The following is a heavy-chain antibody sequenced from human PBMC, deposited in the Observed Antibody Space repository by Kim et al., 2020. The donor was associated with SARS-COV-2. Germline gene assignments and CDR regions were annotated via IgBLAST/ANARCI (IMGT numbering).Heavy chain of an antibody. J-gene: IGHJ6*02. D-gene: IGHD3-16*01. Sequence: GGSLRLSCAASGFTFSSYAMHWVRQAPGKGLEWVAVISYDGSNKYYADSVKGRFTISRDNSKNTLYLQMNSLRAEDTAVYYCARDLAIVYYYYGMDVWGQGTTVTVSS. CDR2: ISYDGSNK. V-gene: IGHV3-30*04. CDR3: ARDLAIVYYYYGMDV. CDR1: GFTFSSYA.